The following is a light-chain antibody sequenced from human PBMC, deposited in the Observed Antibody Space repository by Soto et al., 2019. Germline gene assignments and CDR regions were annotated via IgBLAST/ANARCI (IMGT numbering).Light chain of an antibody. CDR2: LEGRGSY. Sequence: QPVLTQSSSASASLGSSVKLTCTLSSGHSSYIIAWHQQQPVNAPRYLMKLEGRGSYNKGSGVPDRFSGSSSGADRYLTTYNLQSEDWADYYCEPWDSSTHGGVFSGGTKLTVL. J-gene: IGLJ2*01. CDR3: EPWDSSTHGGV. V-gene: IGLV4-60*03. CDR1: SGHSSYI.